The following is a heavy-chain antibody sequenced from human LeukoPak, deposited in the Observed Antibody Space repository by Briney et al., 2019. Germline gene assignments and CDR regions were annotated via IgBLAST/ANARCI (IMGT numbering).Heavy chain of an antibody. CDR1: GFTFSSYG. J-gene: IGHJ4*02. CDR2: ISGSGGST. V-gene: IGHV3-23*01. CDR3: AKDLFYYDSSGYSYFDY. D-gene: IGHD3-22*01. Sequence: PGGSLRLSCAASGFTFSSYGMSWVRQAPGKGLEWVSAISGSGGSTYYADSVKGRFTISRDNSKNTLYPQMNSLRAEDTAVYYCAKDLFYYDSSGYSYFDYWGQGTLVTVSS.